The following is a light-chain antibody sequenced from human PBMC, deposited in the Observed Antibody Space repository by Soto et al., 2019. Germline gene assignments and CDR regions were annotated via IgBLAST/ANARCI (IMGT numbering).Light chain of an antibody. CDR2: GAS. V-gene: IGKV3-20*01. Sequence: EIVLTQSPGTLSLSPGERATLSCRASESVSSVYLAWYQQKPGQAPRLLIHGASTRATGIPDRFSGTGSGTDFTLTISRLEPEDFAVYYCQHYDSSPPYTFGQGTKLEIK. J-gene: IGKJ2*01. CDR1: ESVSSVY. CDR3: QHYDSSPPYT.